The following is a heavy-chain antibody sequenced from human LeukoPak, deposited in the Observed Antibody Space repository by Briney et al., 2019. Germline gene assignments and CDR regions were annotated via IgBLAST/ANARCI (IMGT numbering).Heavy chain of an antibody. D-gene: IGHD7-27*01. CDR3: ARGLTGEEGFDY. Sequence: GGSLRLSCAASGFTFSSYWMHWVRQAPGKGLVWVSRINSDGSSTSYADSVKGRFTISRDNAKNSLYLQMNSLRAEDTAVYYCARGLTGEEGFDYWGQGTLVTVSS. V-gene: IGHV3-74*01. J-gene: IGHJ4*02. CDR1: GFTFSSYW. CDR2: INSDGSST.